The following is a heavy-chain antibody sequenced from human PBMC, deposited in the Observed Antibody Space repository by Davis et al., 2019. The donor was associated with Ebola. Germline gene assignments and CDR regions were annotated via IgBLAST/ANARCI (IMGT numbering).Heavy chain of an antibody. CDR1: GYRFTSYY. D-gene: IGHD3-22*01. CDR3: AREGGRYYDSSGYVFDN. V-gene: IGHV1-46*01. CDR2: INPITGGT. Sequence: ASVKVSCKASGYRFTSYYMHWVRQAPGQGLEWMGIINPITGGTSYAQNFQVRVNMTRDTSTSTVYMELSSLRSEDTAVYYCAREGGRYYDSSGYVFDNWGQGTMVKVSS. J-gene: IGHJ3*02.